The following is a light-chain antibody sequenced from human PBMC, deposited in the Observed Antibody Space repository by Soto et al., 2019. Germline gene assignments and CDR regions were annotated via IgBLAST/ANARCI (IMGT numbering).Light chain of an antibody. CDR2: EGS. V-gene: IGKV3-11*01. Sequence: DIVLTQSPATLSLSPGQTATLSCRASQSVGSYLAWYQQRAGQAPRLLIYEGSNRATGIPTRFSGSGSGTDFTLTISGLEPEDFAVYYCQQFGSSLYTFGQGTKVDIK. J-gene: IGKJ2*01. CDR3: QQFGSSLYT. CDR1: QSVGSY.